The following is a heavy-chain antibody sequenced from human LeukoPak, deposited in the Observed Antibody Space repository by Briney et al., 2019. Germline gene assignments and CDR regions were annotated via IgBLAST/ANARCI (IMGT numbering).Heavy chain of an antibody. CDR2: IYTSGST. J-gene: IGHJ3*02. V-gene: IGHV4-4*09. CDR1: GSISGYY. Sequence: PSETLSLTCTVSGSISGYYWSWIRQPPGKGLEWIGYIYTSGSTNYNPSLESRVTISVDTSKNQFSLDLSSVTAADTAVYYCARQRLGEISLTAFDIWGRGTMVTVSS. CDR3: ARQRLGEISLTAFDI. D-gene: IGHD3-16*02.